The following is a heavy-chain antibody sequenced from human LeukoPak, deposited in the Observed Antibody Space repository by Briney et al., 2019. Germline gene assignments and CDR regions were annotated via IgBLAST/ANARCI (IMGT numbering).Heavy chain of an antibody. CDR2: IYSGGST. Sequence: GGSLRLSCAASGFTVSSNYMSWVRQAPGKGLEWVSVIYSGGSTYYADSVKGRFTISRDNSKNTLYLQMNSPRAEDTAVYYCARGVGDSYVDYWGQGTLVTVSS. V-gene: IGHV3-66*01. CDR3: ARGVGDSYVDY. J-gene: IGHJ4*02. D-gene: IGHD3-16*01. CDR1: GFTVSSNY.